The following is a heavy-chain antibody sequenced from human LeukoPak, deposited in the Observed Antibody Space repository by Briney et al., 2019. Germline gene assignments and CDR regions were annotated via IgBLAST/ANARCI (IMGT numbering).Heavy chain of an antibody. D-gene: IGHD1-26*01. CDR3: ATSLNSGSYHDY. CDR1: GFTFSDSY. V-gene: IGHV3-11*01. J-gene: IGHJ4*02. CDR2: ISSSGSTI. Sequence: GSLRLSCAASGFTFSDSYMSWIRQAPGKGLEWGSYISSSGSTIYYADSVKGRFTISRDNAKNSRYLQMNSLRAEDTAVYYCATSLNSGSYHDYWGQGTLVTVSS.